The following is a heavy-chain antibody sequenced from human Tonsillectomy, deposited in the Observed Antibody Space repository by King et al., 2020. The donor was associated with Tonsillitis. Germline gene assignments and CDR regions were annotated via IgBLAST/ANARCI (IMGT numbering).Heavy chain of an antibody. CDR1: GGSLSSYY. J-gene: IGHJ4*02. CDR3: ARDSPRRRGFDR. Sequence: QLQLQESGPGLVKPSETLSLTCTVSGGSLSSYYWSWIRQPPGKGLEWIGFIYYSGTTNYKPSLRSRVTMSVDTSKKQFSLKLSSVTAADTAVYYCARDSPRRRGFDRWGQGTLVTVSS. V-gene: IGHV4-59*01. D-gene: IGHD1-14*01. CDR2: IYYSGTT.